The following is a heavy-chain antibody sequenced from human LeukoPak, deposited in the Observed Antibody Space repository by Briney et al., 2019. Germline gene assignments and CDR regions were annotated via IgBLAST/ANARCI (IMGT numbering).Heavy chain of an antibody. Sequence: ASVKVSCKASGYTFTSYGISWVRQAPGQGLEWMGWISAYNGNTNYAQKLQGRVTMTTDTSTSTAYMELRSLRSDDTAVYYCARGPLYCSGGSCFLLYYYYYYGMDVWGQGTTVTVSS. CDR1: GYTFTSYG. J-gene: IGHJ6*02. CDR3: ARGPLYCSGGSCFLLYYYYYYGMDV. V-gene: IGHV1-18*01. CDR2: ISAYNGNT. D-gene: IGHD2-15*01.